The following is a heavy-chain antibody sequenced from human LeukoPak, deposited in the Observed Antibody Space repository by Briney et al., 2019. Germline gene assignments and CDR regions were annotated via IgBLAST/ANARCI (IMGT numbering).Heavy chain of an antibody. D-gene: IGHD2-2*03. CDR2: INSDGSST. Sequence: GGSLRLTCATSGFTFGTYYMHWVRRVPGKGLVWVSRINSDGSSTTYADSVKGRFTISRDNAKNTLYLQMNSLRAEDTAVYYCARDRIPERWIYYFDYWGQGTLVTVSS. V-gene: IGHV3-74*01. CDR3: ARDRIPERWIYYFDY. CDR1: GFTFGTYY. J-gene: IGHJ4*02.